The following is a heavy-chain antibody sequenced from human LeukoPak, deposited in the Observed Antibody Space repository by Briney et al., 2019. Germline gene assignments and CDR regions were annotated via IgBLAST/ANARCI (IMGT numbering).Heavy chain of an antibody. CDR3: ARDFEEGSIDY. J-gene: IGHJ4*02. CDR1: GGTFSSYA. Sequence: ASVKVSCKASGGTFSSYAISWVRQAPGQGLEWMGRIIPILGIANYAQKFQGRVTITADKSTSTAYMELSGLRSEDTAVYYCARDFEEGSIDYWGQGTLVTVSS. V-gene: IGHV1-69*04. CDR2: IIPILGIA.